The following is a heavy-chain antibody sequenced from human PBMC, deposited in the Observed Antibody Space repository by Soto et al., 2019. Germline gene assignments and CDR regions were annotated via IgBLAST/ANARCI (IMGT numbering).Heavy chain of an antibody. CDR2: IYYSGST. V-gene: IGHV4-31*03. J-gene: IGHJ6*02. CDR3: ARDRVTTRYYYYGMDV. D-gene: IGHD4-17*01. CDR1: GGSISSGGYY. Sequence: QVQLQESGPGLVKPSQTLSLTCTVSGGSISSGGYYWSWIRKHPGKGLEWIGYIYYSGSTYYNPSLKSRVTISVDTSKNQFSLKLSSVTAADTAVYYCARDRVTTRYYYYGMDVWGQGTTVTVSS.